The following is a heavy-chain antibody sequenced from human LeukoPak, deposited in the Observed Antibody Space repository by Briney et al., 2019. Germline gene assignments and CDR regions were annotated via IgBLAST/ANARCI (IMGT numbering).Heavy chain of an antibody. V-gene: IGHV4-39*01. J-gene: IGHJ5*02. Sequence: SETLSLTCTVSGGSISSSSYYWGWIRQPPGKGLEWIGSIYYSGSTYYNPSLKSRVTISVDASKNQFSLKLSSVTAADTAVYYCARQGNWFDPWGQGTLVTVSS. CDR3: ARQGNWFDP. CDR2: IYYSGST. CDR1: GGSISSSSYY.